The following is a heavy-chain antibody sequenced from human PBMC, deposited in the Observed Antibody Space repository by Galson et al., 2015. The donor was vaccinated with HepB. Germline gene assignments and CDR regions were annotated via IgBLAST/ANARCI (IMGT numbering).Heavy chain of an antibody. D-gene: IGHD6-13*01. V-gene: IGHV6-1*01. Sequence: CAISGDSVSSTSAVWSWIRQSPSRGLEWLGRTYYRSNWYKDDAVSVKGRITINPDTSKNQFSLHLNSVTPDDTAVYYCARGIAAAGHALDIWGQGTMVTVSS. CDR2: TYYRSNWYK. CDR1: GDSVSSTSAV. J-gene: IGHJ3*02. CDR3: ARGIAAAGHALDI.